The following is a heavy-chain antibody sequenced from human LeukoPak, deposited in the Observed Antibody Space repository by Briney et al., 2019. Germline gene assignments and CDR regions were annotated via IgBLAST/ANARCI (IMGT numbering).Heavy chain of an antibody. Sequence: PSETLSLTCTVSGGSVSSGSYYGSWIRQPPGKGLELIRYIYYSGSTNYNPSLKSRVTISVETSKNQFSLKLSSVTAADTAVYYCAREGLYGDYVWSLDYWGQGTLVTVSS. CDR3: AREGLYGDYVWSLDY. J-gene: IGHJ4*02. D-gene: IGHD4-17*01. CDR1: GGSVSSGSYY. V-gene: IGHV4-61*01. CDR2: IYYSGST.